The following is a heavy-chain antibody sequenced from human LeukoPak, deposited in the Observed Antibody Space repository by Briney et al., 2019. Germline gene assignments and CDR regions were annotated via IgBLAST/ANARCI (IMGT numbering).Heavy chain of an antibody. J-gene: IGHJ4*02. CDR3: ARAPYSGRDKTSPHMYYFDY. Sequence: PGRPLRLSCAASGFTFSSYAMHWVRQAPGKGLEWVAVISYDGSNKYYADSVKGRFTISRDNSKNTLYLQMNSLRAEDTAVYYCARAPYSGRDKTSPHMYYFDYWGQGTLVTVSS. V-gene: IGHV3-30-3*01. D-gene: IGHD1-26*01. CDR2: ISYDGSNK. CDR1: GFTFSSYA.